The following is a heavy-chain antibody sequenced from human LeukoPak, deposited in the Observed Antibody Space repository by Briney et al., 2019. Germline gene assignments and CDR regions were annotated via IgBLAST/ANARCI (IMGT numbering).Heavy chain of an antibody. V-gene: IGHV4-59*10. D-gene: IGHD1-26*01. CDR1: GGSFSGYY. J-gene: IGHJ4*02. CDR2: IYSSDST. CDR3: ARVTYTGSYRFDY. Sequence: SETLSLTCAVYGGSFSGYYWSWIRQPAGKGLEWIGRIYSSDSTKYNPSLKSRVTMSVDTSKNQFSLRLSSVTAADTAVYYCARVTYTGSYRFDYWGQGTLVTVSS.